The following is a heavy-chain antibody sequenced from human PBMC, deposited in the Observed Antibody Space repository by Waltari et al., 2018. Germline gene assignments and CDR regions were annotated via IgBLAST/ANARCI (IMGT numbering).Heavy chain of an antibody. Sequence: EVQLVESGGGLVKPGGSLRLSCAASGFTFSSYSMNWVRQAPGKGLEWVSSISSSSSYKDYADSVKGRFTISRDNAKNSLYLQMNSLRAEDTAVYYCARDREAYCGGDCRWGFDYWGQGTLVTVSS. CDR3: ARDREAYCGGDCRWGFDY. CDR2: ISSSSSYK. CDR1: GFTFSSYS. D-gene: IGHD2-21*02. V-gene: IGHV3-21*01. J-gene: IGHJ4*02.